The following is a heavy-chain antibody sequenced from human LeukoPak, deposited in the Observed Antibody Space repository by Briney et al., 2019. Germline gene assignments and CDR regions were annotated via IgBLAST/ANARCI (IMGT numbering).Heavy chain of an antibody. CDR3: ARGRAVAGYHPFDY. Sequence: SETLSLTCTVSGGSISSSSYYWGWIRQPPGKGLEWIGSIYYSGSTYYNPSLKSRVTISVDTSKNQFSLKLSSVTAADTAVYYCARGRAVAGYHPFDYWGQGTLVTVSS. CDR2: IYYSGST. D-gene: IGHD6-19*01. CDR1: GGSISSSSYY. V-gene: IGHV4-39*07. J-gene: IGHJ4*02.